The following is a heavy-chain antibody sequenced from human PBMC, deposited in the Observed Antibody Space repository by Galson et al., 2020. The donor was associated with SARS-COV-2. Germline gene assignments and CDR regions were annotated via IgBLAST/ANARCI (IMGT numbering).Heavy chain of an antibody. CDR3: AREPTGATVTTFDYYYGMDV. CDR1: GYTFTSYY. J-gene: IGHJ6*02. V-gene: IGHV1-46*01. Sequence: ASVKVSCKASGYTFTSYYMHWVRQAPGQGLEWMGIINPSGGSTSYAQKFQGRVTMTRDTSTSTVYMELSSLRSEDTAVYYCAREPTGATVTTFDYYYGMDVWGQGTTVTVSS. D-gene: IGHD4-4*01. CDR2: INPSGGST.